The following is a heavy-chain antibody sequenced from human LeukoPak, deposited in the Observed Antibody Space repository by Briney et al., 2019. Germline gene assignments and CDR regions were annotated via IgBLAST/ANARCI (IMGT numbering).Heavy chain of an antibody. Sequence: GGSLRLSCAASGFTFRIYWMHWVRQAPGKGLVWVSRINSDGSSTSYADSVKGRFTIPRDNAKNTLYLQMNSLRAEDTAVYYCARDEDWSGYYGAFDIWGQGTMVTVSS. V-gene: IGHV3-74*01. CDR2: INSDGSST. D-gene: IGHD3-3*01. CDR1: GFTFRIYW. CDR3: ARDEDWSGYYGAFDI. J-gene: IGHJ3*02.